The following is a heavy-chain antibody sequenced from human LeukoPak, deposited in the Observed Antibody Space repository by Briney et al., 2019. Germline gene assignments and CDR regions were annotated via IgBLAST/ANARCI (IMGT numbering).Heavy chain of an antibody. J-gene: IGHJ4*02. V-gene: IGHV1-18*01. CDR2: ISAYNGNT. D-gene: IGHD2-8*01. CDR3: ARDSGTYCTNGVCYLSY. CDR1: GYTFTSYG. Sequence: GASVKVSCKASGYTFTSYGISWVRQAPGQGLEWMGWISAYNGNTNYAQKLQGRVTMTTDTSTSTAYMELRSLRSDDTAVYYCARDSGTYCTNGVCYLSYWGQGTLVTVSS.